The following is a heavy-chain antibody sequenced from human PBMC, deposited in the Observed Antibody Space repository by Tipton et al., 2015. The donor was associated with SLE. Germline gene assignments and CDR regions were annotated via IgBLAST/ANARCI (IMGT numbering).Heavy chain of an antibody. CDR2: IDRDGTTI. Sequence: SLRLSCAASKFSISTYEMNWVRQAPGKGLEWISYIDRDGTTIFYADSVKGRFTISRDNARNSLYLQMNSLRAEDTAVYYCTRDAAVMIRGYFDSWGQGTLVTVSS. J-gene: IGHJ4*02. D-gene: IGHD3-10*01. V-gene: IGHV3-48*03. CDR3: TRDAAVMIRGYFDS. CDR1: KFSISTYE.